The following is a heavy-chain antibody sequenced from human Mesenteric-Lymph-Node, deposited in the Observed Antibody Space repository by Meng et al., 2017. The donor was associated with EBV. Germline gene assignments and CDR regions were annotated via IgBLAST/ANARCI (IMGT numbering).Heavy chain of an antibody. D-gene: IGHD3-10*01. J-gene: IGHJ4*02. V-gene: IGHV7-4-1*02. CDR3: ARETYDYGSGSYVPDY. Sequence: SGSELEKPGASVKVSCKASGYIFSGNGIHWVRQAPGQGLEWMGWINTRTGNPTYDQGLTGRFVFSLDTSVTTAYLQITSLKAEDTAVYYCARETYDYGSGSYVPDYWGQGTLVTVSS. CDR1: GYIFSGNG. CDR2: INTRTGNP.